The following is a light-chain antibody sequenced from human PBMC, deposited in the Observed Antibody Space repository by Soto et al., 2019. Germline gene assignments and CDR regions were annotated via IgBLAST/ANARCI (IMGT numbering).Light chain of an antibody. Sequence: IQMTQSPSSLSASVGDRVTITCRASQGISSYLNWYQQKPGKAPKLLIYAASSLQSGVPSRFSGSGSGTDFTLTISSLQPEDFATYYCQQSYTTVTFGQGTKVDNK. J-gene: IGKJ2*01. CDR3: QQSYTTVT. CDR2: AAS. V-gene: IGKV1-39*01. CDR1: QGISSY.